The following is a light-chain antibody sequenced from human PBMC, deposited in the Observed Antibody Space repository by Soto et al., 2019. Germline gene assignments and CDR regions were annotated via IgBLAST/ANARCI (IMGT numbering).Light chain of an antibody. CDR2: DAX. Sequence: DIQMTQSPSSVSASVGDIFTITCQASQYIKNYLKWYQQKSCKAPXLLXXDAXCLETGVPSRFSGSGSGTDFTLTISSLQSEDFATYYCQQSYSIPRLTFGPG. V-gene: IGKV1-39*01. J-gene: IGKJ3*01. CDR3: QQSYSIPRLT. CDR1: QYIKNY.